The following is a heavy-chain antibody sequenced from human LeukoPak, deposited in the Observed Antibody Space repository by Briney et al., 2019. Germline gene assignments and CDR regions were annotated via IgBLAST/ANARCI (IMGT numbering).Heavy chain of an antibody. CDR2: MYYGGST. CDR1: GDSVSSGSYY. CDR3: ARASGYGNNAQFDY. Sequence: PSETLSLTCTVSGDSVSSGSYYWSWIRQPPGKGLEWIGYMYYGGSTNYNPSLKSRVTISVDTSKNQFSLKLSSVTAADTAVYYCARASGYGNNAQFDYWGQGTLVTVSS. J-gene: IGHJ4*02. D-gene: IGHD5-12*01. V-gene: IGHV4-61*01.